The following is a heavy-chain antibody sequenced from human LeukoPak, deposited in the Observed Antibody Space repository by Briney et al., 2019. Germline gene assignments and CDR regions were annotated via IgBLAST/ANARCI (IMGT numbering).Heavy chain of an antibody. CDR2: IKTDGTRI. D-gene: IGHD3-10*01. J-gene: IGHJ4*02. CDR3: VREAHDYGSGSSDS. CDR1: GFNLGSYW. V-gene: IGHV3-74*01. Sequence: GGSLRLSCAASGFNLGSYWMQWVRHAPGKGPVWVARIKTDGTRIIYADSVKGRFTISRDNAKNTLYLQMNSLRAEDTAVYHCVREAHDYGSGSSDSWGQGTLVTVSS.